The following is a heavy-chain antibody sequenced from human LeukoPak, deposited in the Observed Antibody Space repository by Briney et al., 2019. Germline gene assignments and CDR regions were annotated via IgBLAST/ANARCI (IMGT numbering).Heavy chain of an antibody. D-gene: IGHD3-10*01. J-gene: IGHJ4*02. V-gene: IGHV3-9*01. Sequence: GGSPRLSCAASGFTFDDYAMHWVRQAPGKGLEWVSGISWNSGSIGYADSVKGRFTISRDNAKNSLYLQMNSLRAEDTALYYCAKVTPGWFGFDYWGQGTLVTVSS. CDR2: ISWNSGSI. CDR1: GFTFDDYA. CDR3: AKVTPGWFGFDY.